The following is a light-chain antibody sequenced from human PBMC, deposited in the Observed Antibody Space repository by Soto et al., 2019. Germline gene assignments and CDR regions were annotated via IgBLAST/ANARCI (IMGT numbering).Light chain of an antibody. CDR1: SRDIGRYNY. CDR2: DVS. J-gene: IGLJ1*01. Sequence: QSVLTQPASVSGSPGQSITISCTGTSRDIGRYNYVSWYQQYPGKAPKFMIYDVSNRPSGVSNRFSGSKSGNTASLTISGLQAEDEADYYCSSYISSSTYVFGTGTKVTVL. V-gene: IGLV2-14*03. CDR3: SSYISSSTYV.